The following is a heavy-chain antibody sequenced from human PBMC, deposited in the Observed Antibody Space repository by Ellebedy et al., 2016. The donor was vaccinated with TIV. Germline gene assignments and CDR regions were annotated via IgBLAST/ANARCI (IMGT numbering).Heavy chain of an antibody. CDR3: ARDNWNGLASDY. Sequence: GESLKISCEVYECTYDIFWMSWVHQSPCKGLEWVANIENDGTDKYYVDSVKGRFTISRDNARNSLYLQMTSLRAEDTAVYYCARDNWNGLASDYWGQGTLVTVSS. J-gene: IGHJ4*02. V-gene: IGHV3-7*04. CDR2: IENDGTDK. CDR1: ECTYDIFW. D-gene: IGHD1-20*01.